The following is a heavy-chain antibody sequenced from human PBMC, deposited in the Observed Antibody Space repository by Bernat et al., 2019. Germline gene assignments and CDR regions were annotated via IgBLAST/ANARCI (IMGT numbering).Heavy chain of an antibody. J-gene: IGHJ6*04. V-gene: IGHV3-48*04. CDR3: ARVGIVGWDV. CDR1: GFTFSRYW. D-gene: IGHD3-22*01. Sequence: EVQLVESGGGLVQPGGSLRLSCAASGFTFSRYWMHWVRQPPGKGLEWVLYISGSGITTYHVDSVKGRFTISRDNAKNSLYLQMNSLRVEDTAVYYCARVGIVGWDVWGKGTTVTVSS. CDR2: ISGSGITT.